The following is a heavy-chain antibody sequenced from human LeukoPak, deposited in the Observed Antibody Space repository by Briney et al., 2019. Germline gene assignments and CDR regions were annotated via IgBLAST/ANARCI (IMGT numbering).Heavy chain of an antibody. CDR2: IWYDGSNK. CDR3: ARDGGLYSSGWHGVDY. D-gene: IGHD6-19*01. V-gene: IGHV3-33*01. Sequence: GRSLRLSCAASGFTFSSYGMHWVRQAPGKGLEWVAVIWYDGSNKYYADSVKGRFTISRDNSKNTLYLQMNSLRAEDTAVYYCARDGGLYSSGWHGVDYWGQETLVTVSS. CDR1: GFTFSSYG. J-gene: IGHJ4*02.